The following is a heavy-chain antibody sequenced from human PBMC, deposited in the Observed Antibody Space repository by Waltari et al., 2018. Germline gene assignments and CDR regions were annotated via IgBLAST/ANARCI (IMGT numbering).Heavy chain of an antibody. J-gene: IGHJ5*01. CDR2: INQITGDT. Sequence: QVHLQESGPGLVKPSDTLSLTCTVPHGPLNNHNWIWIRQPTGKRMEWIGWINQITGDTNYNPALESRVIISSDISKNQFSLKLTSVTAADTAIYYCAREGSLYSSTGGWIGPWGQGMLVTVSS. CDR1: HGPLNNHN. CDR3: AREGSLYSSTGGWIGP. D-gene: IGHD2-2*01. V-gene: IGHV4-59*11.